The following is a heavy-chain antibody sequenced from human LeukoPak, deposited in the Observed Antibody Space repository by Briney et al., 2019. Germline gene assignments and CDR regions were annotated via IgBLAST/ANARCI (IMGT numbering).Heavy chain of an antibody. D-gene: IGHD3-16*01. CDR1: GGSISSSSYY. CDR2: IYYSGST. Sequence: SETLSLTCTVSGGSISSSSYYWGWIRQPPGKGLEWIGSIYYSGSTYYNPSLKSRVTISVDTSKNQFSLKLSSVTAADTAVYYCASWGRYYFDYWGQGTLVTVSS. CDR3: ASWGRYYFDY. J-gene: IGHJ4*02. V-gene: IGHV4-39*01.